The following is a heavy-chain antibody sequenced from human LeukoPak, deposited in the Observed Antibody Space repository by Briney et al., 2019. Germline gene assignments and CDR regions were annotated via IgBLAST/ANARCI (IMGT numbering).Heavy chain of an antibody. CDR1: GGSFSGYY. Sequence: PSETLSLTCAVYGGSFSGYYWSWIRQPPGKGLEWIGEINHSGSTNYNPSPKSRVTISVDTSKNQFSLKLSSVTAADTAVYYCARVVATGKNDYWGQGTLVTVSS. J-gene: IGHJ4*02. CDR3: ARVVATGKNDY. V-gene: IGHV4-34*01. D-gene: IGHD5-12*01. CDR2: INHSGST.